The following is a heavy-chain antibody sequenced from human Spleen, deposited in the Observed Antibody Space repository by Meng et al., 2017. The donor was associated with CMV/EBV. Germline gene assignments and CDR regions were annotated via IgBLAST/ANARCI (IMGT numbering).Heavy chain of an antibody. V-gene: IGHV3-21*01. CDR2: RSSGYI. Sequence: RSSGYIYYADSVKGRFTISRDNAKNSLYLQMNSLRAEDTAVYYCARDGHYYDFWSGYYRGNWFDPWGQGTLVTVSS. CDR3: ARDGHYYDFWSGYYRGNWFDP. J-gene: IGHJ5*02. D-gene: IGHD3-3*01.